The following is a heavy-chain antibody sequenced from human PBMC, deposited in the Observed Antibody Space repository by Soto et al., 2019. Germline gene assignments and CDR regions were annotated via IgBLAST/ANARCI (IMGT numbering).Heavy chain of an antibody. J-gene: IGHJ5*02. CDR2: INPHSGAT. V-gene: IGHV1-2*02. Sequence: ASVKVSCKASGYSFTDYYMHWVRQAPGQGLEWMGWINPHSGATNYAQNFQGRVTMTRDTSISTAYMELSRLRSDDTAVYYCLRQLLSPRCIDPWGQGTLVTVSS. CDR3: LRQLLSPRCIDP. D-gene: IGHD6-6*01. CDR1: GYSFTDYY.